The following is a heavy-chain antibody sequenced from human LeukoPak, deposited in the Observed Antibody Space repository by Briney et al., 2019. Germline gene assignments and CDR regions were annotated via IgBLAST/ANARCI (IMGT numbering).Heavy chain of an antibody. CDR3: ARGGSRVGATDYYFHY. Sequence: GGSLRLSCAASVFTFNSYEMNWVRQAPGKGLEWVSYISSSGSTIYYADSVKGRFTISRDNAKNSLYLQMNSLRAEDTAVYYCARGGSRVGATDYYFHYWGQGTLVTVSS. J-gene: IGHJ4*02. CDR2: ISSSGSTI. V-gene: IGHV3-48*03. D-gene: IGHD1-26*01. CDR1: VFTFNSYE.